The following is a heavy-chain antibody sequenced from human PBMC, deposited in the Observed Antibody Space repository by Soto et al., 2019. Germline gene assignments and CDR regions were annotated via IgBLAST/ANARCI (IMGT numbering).Heavy chain of an antibody. CDR3: ARPLWRDDYNWGYFDL. Sequence: QVQLVESGGGVVQPGRSLRLSCAASGFTFSSYAMHWVRQAPGKGLEWVAVISYDGSKKSNADSVKGRFAISRDNSKNSLYLQMNSLRLEDTAVYYCARPLWRDDYNWGYFDLWGRGTLVTVSS. CDR1: GFTFSSYA. J-gene: IGHJ2*01. CDR2: ISYDGSKK. D-gene: IGHD4-4*01. V-gene: IGHV3-30*09.